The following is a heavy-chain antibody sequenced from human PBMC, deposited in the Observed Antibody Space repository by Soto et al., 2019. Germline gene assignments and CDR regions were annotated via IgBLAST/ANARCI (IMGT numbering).Heavy chain of an antibody. D-gene: IGHD5-18*01. Sequence: QVQLVESGGGVVQPGTSLRLSCETSGFSFNNDGIHWVLQASGKGMACVAHITSDGRHQYHSESVKGRFTISRDKSHNTLSRQLNNLRPEETAVSHFVKSEDSYGLAPQYHCVEDWGQGTPVTVSS. CDR2: ITSDGRHQ. CDR1: GFSFNNDG. V-gene: IGHV3-30*18. J-gene: IGHJ4*03. CDR3: VKSEDSYGLAPQYHCVED.